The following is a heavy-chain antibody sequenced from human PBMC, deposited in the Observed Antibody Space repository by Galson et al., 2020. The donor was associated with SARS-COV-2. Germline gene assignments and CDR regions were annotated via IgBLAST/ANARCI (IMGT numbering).Heavy chain of an antibody. CDR3: ARGSYDSSGYYELAFDI. J-gene: IGHJ3*02. Sequence: GESLKISCAASGFTFSSYAMHWVRQAPGKGLEWVAVISYDGSNKYYADSVKGRFTISRDNSKNTLYLQMNSLRAEDTAVYYCARGSYDSSGYYELAFDIWGQRTMVTVSS. D-gene: IGHD3-22*01. V-gene: IGHV3-30*01. CDR1: GFTFSSYA. CDR2: ISYDGSNK.